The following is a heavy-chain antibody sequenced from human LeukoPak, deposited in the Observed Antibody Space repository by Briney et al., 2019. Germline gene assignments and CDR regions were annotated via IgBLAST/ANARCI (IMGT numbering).Heavy chain of an antibody. CDR1: GCTFTGYY. J-gene: IGHJ3*02. CDR3: ARPAAILRGAFDI. D-gene: IGHD2-2*01. Sequence: ASVKVSCKASGCTFTGYYIHWVRQAPGQGLEWVGRINANSGTTNYTQRFQGRVTMTRDTSINTAYMELNNLRSDDTAVYYCARPAAILRGAFDIWGQGTMVTVSS. V-gene: IGHV1-2*06. CDR2: INANSGTT.